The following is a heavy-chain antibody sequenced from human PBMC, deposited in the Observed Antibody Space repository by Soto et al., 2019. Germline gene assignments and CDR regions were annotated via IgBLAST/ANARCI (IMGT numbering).Heavy chain of an antibody. Sequence: ASVKVSCKASGYTFTSYGISWVRQAPGQGLEWMGWISAYNGNTNYSQKFQGRVTITRDTSASTVYMELSSLRSEDTAVYYCARSPGLAVADYWGQGTLVTVSS. V-gene: IGHV1-18*01. D-gene: IGHD6-19*01. J-gene: IGHJ4*02. CDR2: ISAYNGNT. CDR1: GYTFTSYG. CDR3: ARSPGLAVADY.